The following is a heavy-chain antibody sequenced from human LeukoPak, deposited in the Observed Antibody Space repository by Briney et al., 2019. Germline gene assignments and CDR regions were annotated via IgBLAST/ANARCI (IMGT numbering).Heavy chain of an antibody. V-gene: IGHV3-23*01. CDR1: GFTFSSYG. CDR2: ISGSGDST. D-gene: IGHD3-10*01. J-gene: IGHJ3*02. Sequence: GGSLRLSCAASGFTFSSYGMNWVRQAPGKGLEWVSTISGSGDSTYYADSVKGRFTIFRDNPKNTLYVQMNSLRGEDTAVYYCAKRGFGGWGAFDIWGQGTMVTVSS. CDR3: AKRGFGGWGAFDI.